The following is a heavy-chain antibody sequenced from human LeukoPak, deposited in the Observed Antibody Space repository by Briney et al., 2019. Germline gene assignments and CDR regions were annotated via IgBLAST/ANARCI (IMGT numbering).Heavy chain of an antibody. J-gene: IGHJ4*02. V-gene: IGHV1-69*05. D-gene: IGHD3-16*01. CDR2: IIPIFGTA. Sequence: GASVKVSCKASGGAFISYAISWVRQAPGQRLEWMGGIIPIFGTANYAQKFQGRVTITTDESTSTAYMELSSLRSEDTAVYYCAIWPSRGGVSPIDYWGQGTLVTVSS. CDR3: AIWPSRGGVSPIDY. CDR1: GGAFISYA.